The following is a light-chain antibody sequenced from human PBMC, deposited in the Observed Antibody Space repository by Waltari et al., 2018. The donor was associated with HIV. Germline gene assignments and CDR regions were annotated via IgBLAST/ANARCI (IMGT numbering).Light chain of an antibody. CDR1: SSDVGGYNY. Sequence: QSALTQPPSASGSPGQSVTTSCTGTSSDVGGYNYVSWYQQRPGKAPKLMIYEVSKRPSGVPDRFSGSKSGNTASLTVSGLQAEDEADYYCSSYAGSNNFGVFGGGTKLTVL. V-gene: IGLV2-8*01. J-gene: IGLJ2*01. CDR2: EVS. CDR3: SSYAGSNNFGV.